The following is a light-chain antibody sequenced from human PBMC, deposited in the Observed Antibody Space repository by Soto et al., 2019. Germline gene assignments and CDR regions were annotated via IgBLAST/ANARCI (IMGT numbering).Light chain of an antibody. CDR2: AAS. V-gene: IGKV1-9*01. Sequence: IQLTQSPSSLSASAGDRVTITCRASEDISSFLAWYQQNPGKAPKLLIYAASTLQSGVPSRFSGSRSGTDFTLTISSLQPEDFATYYCQQLDSYPITFGQGTRLQI. J-gene: IGKJ5*01. CDR1: EDISSF. CDR3: QQLDSYPIT.